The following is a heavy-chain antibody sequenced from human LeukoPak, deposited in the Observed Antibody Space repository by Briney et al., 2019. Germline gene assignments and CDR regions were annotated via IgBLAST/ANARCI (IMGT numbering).Heavy chain of an antibody. D-gene: IGHD4-17*01. V-gene: IGHV3-30*02. CDR1: GFTFSSYA. Sequence: PGGSLRLSCAASGFTFSSYAMSWVRQAPGKGLEWVAFTRHDESNKYYAGSVKGRFTISRDNSKNTLSLQMNSLRPDDTAVYYCAKFSYGDYVAWGQGTLVIVSS. CDR3: AKFSYGDYVA. CDR2: TRHDESNK. J-gene: IGHJ5*02.